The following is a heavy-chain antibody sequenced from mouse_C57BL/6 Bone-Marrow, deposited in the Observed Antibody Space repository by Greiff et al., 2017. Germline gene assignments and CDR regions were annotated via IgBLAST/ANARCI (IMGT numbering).Heavy chain of an antibody. D-gene: IGHD4-1*01. CDR3: ASWDALYYAMDY. J-gene: IGHJ4*01. V-gene: IGHV1-4*01. Sequence: VQLQQSGAELARPGASVKMSCKASGYTFTSYTMHWVKQRPGQGLEWIGYINPSSGYTKYNQKFKDKATLTADKSSSTAYMQLSSLTSEDSAVYYCASWDALYYAMDYGGQGTSVTVSS. CDR1: GYTFTSYT. CDR2: INPSSGYT.